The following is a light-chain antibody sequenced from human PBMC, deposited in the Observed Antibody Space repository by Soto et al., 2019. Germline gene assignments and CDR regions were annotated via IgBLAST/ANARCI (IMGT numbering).Light chain of an antibody. V-gene: IGKV3-15*01. CDR1: QSVSSN. J-gene: IGKJ1*01. CDR3: QPYYNWPRT. CDR2: GAS. Sequence: EIVMTQSPATLSVSPGERATLSCRASQSVSSNLAWYQQKPGQAPRLLIYGASTRATGIPARFSGSGSGTEFTLAIRSLQSEDFAVDYCQPYYNWPRTFGQGTKVEIK.